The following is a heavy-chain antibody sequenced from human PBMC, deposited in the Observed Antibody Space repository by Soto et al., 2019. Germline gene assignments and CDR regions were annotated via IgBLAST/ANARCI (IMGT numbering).Heavy chain of an antibody. V-gene: IGHV1-46*03. CDR2: INPSGGST. J-gene: IGHJ3*02. CDR1: GYTFTSYY. CDR3: ARDWRENIVVVPAAISSAFDI. D-gene: IGHD2-2*01. Sequence: GASVKVSCKASGYTFTSYYMHWVRQAPGQGLEWMGIINPSGGSTSYAQKFQGRVTMTRDTSTSTVYMELSSLRSEDTAVYYCARDWRENIVVVPAAISSAFDIWGQGTMVTVSS.